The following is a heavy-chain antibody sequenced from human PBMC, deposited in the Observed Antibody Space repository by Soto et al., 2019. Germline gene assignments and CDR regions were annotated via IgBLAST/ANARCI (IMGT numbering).Heavy chain of an antibody. J-gene: IGHJ6*03. CDR1: GYTFTSHG. CDR3: ARVADPTDYYYYYMDV. CDR2: ISAYNGNT. V-gene: IGHV1-18*01. Sequence: ASVKVSCKASGYTFTSHGISWVRQAPGQGLEWMGWISAYNGNTNYAQKLQGRVTMTTDTSTNTAYMELRSLRSDDTAVYYCARVADPTDYYYYYMDVWGKGTTVTVS. D-gene: IGHD2-15*01.